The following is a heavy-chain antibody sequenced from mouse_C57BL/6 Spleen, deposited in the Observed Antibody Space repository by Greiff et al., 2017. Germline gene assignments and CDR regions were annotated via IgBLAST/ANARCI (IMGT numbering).Heavy chain of an antibody. Sequence: VKVVESGAELVRPGTSVKVSCKASGYAFTNYLIEWVKQRPGQGLEWIGVINPGSGGTNYNEKFKGKATLTADKSSSTAYMQLSSLTSEDSAVYFCARSVYDGYYYFDYWGQGTTLTVSS. D-gene: IGHD2-3*01. CDR1: GYAFTNYL. CDR3: ARSVYDGYYYFDY. V-gene: IGHV1-54*01. J-gene: IGHJ2*01. CDR2: INPGSGGT.